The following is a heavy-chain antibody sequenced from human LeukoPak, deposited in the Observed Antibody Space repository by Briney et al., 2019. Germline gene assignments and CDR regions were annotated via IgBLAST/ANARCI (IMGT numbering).Heavy chain of an antibody. CDR2: INPSGGST. CDR3: ATDPEWELPPGY. CDR1: GYTFTSYY. D-gene: IGHD1-26*01. J-gene: IGHJ4*02. V-gene: IGHV1-46*01. Sequence: GASVKVSCKASGYTFTSYYMHWVRQAPGQGLEWMGIINPSGGSTSYAQKFQGRVTMTRDTSTSTVYMELSSLRSEDTAVYYCATDPEWELPPGYWGQGTLVTVSS.